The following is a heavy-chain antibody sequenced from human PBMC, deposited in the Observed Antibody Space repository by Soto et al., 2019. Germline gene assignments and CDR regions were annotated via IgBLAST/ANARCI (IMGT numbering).Heavy chain of an antibody. CDR2: IKSKTDGGTT. Sequence: EVQLVESGGGLVKPGGSLRLSCAASGFTFSNAWMNWVRQAPGKGLEWVGRIKSKTDGGTTDYAAPVKGRFTISRDDSKNTLYLQMNSLKTENTAVYYCTTVKDYDFWSGYANYYGMDVWGQGTTVTVSS. V-gene: IGHV3-15*07. CDR1: GFTFSNAW. CDR3: TTVKDYDFWSGYANYYGMDV. J-gene: IGHJ6*02. D-gene: IGHD3-3*01.